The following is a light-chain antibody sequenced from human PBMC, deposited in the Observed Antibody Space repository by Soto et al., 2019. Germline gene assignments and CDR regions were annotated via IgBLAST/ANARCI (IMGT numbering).Light chain of an antibody. J-gene: IGLJ3*02. CDR3: TSFTTTNTWV. CDR1: SSDVGGYNY. Sequence: QSVLTQPASVSGSPGQSITISCTGTSSDVGGYNYVSWYQQHPGKAPKVMIYEVSKRPSGVSNRFSGSKSGNTASLTISGLQPEDEADYYCTSFTTTNTWVFGGGTKLTVL. CDR2: EVS. V-gene: IGLV2-14*01.